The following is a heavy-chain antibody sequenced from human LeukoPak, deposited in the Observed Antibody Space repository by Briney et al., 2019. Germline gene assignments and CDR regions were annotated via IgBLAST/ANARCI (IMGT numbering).Heavy chain of an antibody. CDR3: AKDGEYYFDY. CDR2: ISGSGGST. D-gene: IGHD3-3*01. CDR1: GFTFSSYA. J-gene: IGHJ4*02. Sequence: PGGSLRLSCAASGFTFSSYAMSWVRQARGKGREWVSAISGSGGSTYYADSVKGRFTISRDNSKNTLYLQMNSLRAEDTAVYYCAKDGEYYFDYWGQGTLSPSPQ. V-gene: IGHV3-23*01.